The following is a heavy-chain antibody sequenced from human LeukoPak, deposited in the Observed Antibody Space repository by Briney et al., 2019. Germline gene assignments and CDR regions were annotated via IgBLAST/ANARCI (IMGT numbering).Heavy chain of an antibody. CDR1: GFTFSSYG. CDR2: ISGSGGNT. Sequence: GGSLRLSCAASGFTFSSYGMSWVRQAPGKGLEWVSTISGSGGNTCYADSVKGRFTISRDNSKNTLYLQMNSLRAEDTALYYCAKDLYGSGTYGYFDYWGQGTLVTVSS. CDR3: AKDLYGSGTYGYFDY. J-gene: IGHJ4*02. V-gene: IGHV3-23*01. D-gene: IGHD3-10*01.